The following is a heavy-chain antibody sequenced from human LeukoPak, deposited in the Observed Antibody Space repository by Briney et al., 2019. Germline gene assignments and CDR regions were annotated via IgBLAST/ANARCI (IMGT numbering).Heavy chain of an antibody. Sequence: SETLSLTCAVYGGSFSGYYWSRIRQPPGKGLEWIGEINHSGSTNYNPSLKSRVTISVDTSKNQFSLKLSSVTAADTAVYYCARGGGIAVAASRYYFDYWGQGTLVTVSS. CDR2: INHSGST. D-gene: IGHD6-19*01. V-gene: IGHV4-34*01. CDR3: ARGGGIAVAASRYYFDY. CDR1: GGSFSGYY. J-gene: IGHJ4*02.